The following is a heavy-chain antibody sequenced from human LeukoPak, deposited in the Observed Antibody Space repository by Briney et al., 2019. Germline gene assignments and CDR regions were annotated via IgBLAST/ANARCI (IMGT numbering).Heavy chain of an antibody. J-gene: IGHJ6*02. Sequence: LTGGSLRLSCGASGFIFSSAWMNSFRQPPGRGREWVANIKEGESEKYYVESVKSRFTISRANAKNSLSLHMNRLSAEDTAVYYCVMDMDVWGQGTTVTVSS. CDR1: GFIFSSAW. V-gene: IGHV3-7*03. CDR3: VMDMDV. CDR2: IKEGESEK.